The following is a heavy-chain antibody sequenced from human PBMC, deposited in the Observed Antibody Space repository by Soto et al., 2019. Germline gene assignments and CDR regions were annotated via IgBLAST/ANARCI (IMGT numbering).Heavy chain of an antibody. CDR1: GIRLSESY. CDR3: ARRRAFGEVEAFDD. D-gene: IGHD3-16*01. CDR2: IGDSYR. V-gene: IGHV3-11*03. Sequence: ESGGGLVKPGGTLRLSCAGSGIRLSESYINWIRLTPEKGLAWISYIGDSYRHYAASVRGRFTISRDNVQNSVSLEMTNLRVDDTAIYYCARRRAFGEVEAFDDWGPGTLVTVFS. J-gene: IGHJ3*01.